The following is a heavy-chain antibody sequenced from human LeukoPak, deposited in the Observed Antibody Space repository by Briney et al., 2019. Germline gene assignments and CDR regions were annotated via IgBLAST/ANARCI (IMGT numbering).Heavy chain of an antibody. Sequence: ASVKVSCKASGYTSTSYGISWVRQAPGQGLEWMGWISAYNGNTNYAQKLQGRVTMTTDTSTSTAYMELSSLRSEDTAVYYCARGVNSGWYSFDSWGQGTLVTVSS. J-gene: IGHJ4*02. V-gene: IGHV1-18*01. CDR2: ISAYNGNT. CDR3: ARGVNSGWYSFDS. D-gene: IGHD6-19*01. CDR1: GYTSTSYG.